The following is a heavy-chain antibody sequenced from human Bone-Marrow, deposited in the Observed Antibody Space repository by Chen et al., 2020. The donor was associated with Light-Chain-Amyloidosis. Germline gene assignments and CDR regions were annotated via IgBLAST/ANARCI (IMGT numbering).Heavy chain of an antibody. CDR3: ARYTNWSSLHYYYGMDV. V-gene: IGHV3-7*03. D-gene: IGHD1-20*01. CDR2: INQDGSEA. CDR1: GFTFSSCW. Sequence: EVQLVESGGGLVQPGGSLRLSCAASGFTFSSCWMSWVRQAPGKGLEWVANINQDGSEAYYVDSVKDRFTISRDDAKNSLYRQMISLSAEDTAVYYCARYTNWSSLHYYYGMDVWGQGTTVTVSS. J-gene: IGHJ6*02.